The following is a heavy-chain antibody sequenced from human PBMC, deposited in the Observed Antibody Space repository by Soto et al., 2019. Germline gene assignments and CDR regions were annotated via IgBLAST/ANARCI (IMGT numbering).Heavy chain of an antibody. CDR3: AGQMATNDNWFDP. CDR1: GGSISSGDYY. D-gene: IGHD5-12*01. Sequence: SESLSLTCTFSGGSISSGDYYCSWIRQPPWKGLEWIGYIYYSGSTYYNPSLKSRVTISVDTSKNQFSLKLSSVTAADTAVYYCAGQMATNDNWFDPWGQGTLVTVSS. V-gene: IGHV4-30-4*01. J-gene: IGHJ5*02. CDR2: IYYSGST.